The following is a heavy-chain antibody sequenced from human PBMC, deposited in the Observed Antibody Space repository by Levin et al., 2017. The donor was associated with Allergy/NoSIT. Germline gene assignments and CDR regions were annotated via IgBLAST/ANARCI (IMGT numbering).Heavy chain of an antibody. CDR2: ISWNSGSI. D-gene: IGHD3-10*01. J-gene: IGHJ3*02. CDR3: ARDNIGLPDAFDI. V-gene: IGHV3-9*01. CDR1: GFTFDDYA. Sequence: SLRLSCAASGFTFDDYAMHWVRQAPGKGLEWVSGISWNSGSIGYADSVKGRFTISRDNAKNPLYLQMNSLRTEDTALYYCARDNIGLPDAFDIWGQGTMVIVSS.